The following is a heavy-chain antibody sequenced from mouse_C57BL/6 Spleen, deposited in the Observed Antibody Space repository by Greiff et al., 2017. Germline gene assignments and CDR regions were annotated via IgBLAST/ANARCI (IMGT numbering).Heavy chain of an antibody. D-gene: IGHD1-1*01. Sequence: QVQLKESGAELVKPGASVKLSCKASGYTFTSYWMHWVKQRPGQGLEWIGMIHPNSGSTNYNEKFKSKATLTVDKSSSTAYMQLSSLTSEDSAVYYCARPDYYGSSYYFDYWGQGTTLTVSS. J-gene: IGHJ2*01. V-gene: IGHV1-64*01. CDR1: GYTFTSYW. CDR3: ARPDYYGSSYYFDY. CDR2: IHPNSGST.